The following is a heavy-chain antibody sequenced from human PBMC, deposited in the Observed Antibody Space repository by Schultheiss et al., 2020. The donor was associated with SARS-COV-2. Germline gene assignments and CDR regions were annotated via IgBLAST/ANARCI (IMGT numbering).Heavy chain of an antibody. D-gene: IGHD2-15*01. J-gene: IGHJ5*02. CDR2: IYYSGST. Sequence: SETLSLTCTVSGGSISSGGYYWSWIRQHPGKGLEWIGYIYYSGSTYYNPSLKSRVTISVDTSKNQFSLKLNSVTAADTAVYYCARGRGCSGGSCWRNWFDPWGQGTLVTVSS. CDR3: ARGRGCSGGSCWRNWFDP. V-gene: IGHV4-31*03. CDR1: GGSISSGGYY.